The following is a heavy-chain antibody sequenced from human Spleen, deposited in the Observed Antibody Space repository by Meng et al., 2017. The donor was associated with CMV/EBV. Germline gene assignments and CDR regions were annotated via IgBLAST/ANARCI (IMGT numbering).Heavy chain of an antibody. V-gene: IGHV5-51*01. D-gene: IGHD6-19*01. Sequence: GESLKISCKGSGYSFTTYWIAWVRQMPGKGLEWMGIIYPGDSDTRYSPSFQGQVTISADKSISTAYLQWSSLKATDTAMYYCARRARLGRYYYGMDVWGQGTTVTVSS. J-gene: IGHJ6*02. CDR1: GYSFTTYW. CDR3: ARRARLGRYYYGMDV. CDR2: IYPGDSDT.